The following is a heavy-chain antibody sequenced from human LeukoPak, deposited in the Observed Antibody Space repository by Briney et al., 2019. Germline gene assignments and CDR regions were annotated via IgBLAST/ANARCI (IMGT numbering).Heavy chain of an antibody. J-gene: IGHJ5*02. CDR3: ARDSSGYYGDNWFDP. V-gene: IGHV3-48*03. CDR2: ISSSGSTI. CDR1: GFTFSSYA. D-gene: IGHD3-22*01. Sequence: GGSLRLSCAASGFTFSSYAMSWVRQAPGKGLEWVSYISSSGSTIYYADSVKGRFTISRDNAKNSLYLQMNSLRAEDTAVYYCARDSSGYYGDNWFDPWGQGTLVTVSS.